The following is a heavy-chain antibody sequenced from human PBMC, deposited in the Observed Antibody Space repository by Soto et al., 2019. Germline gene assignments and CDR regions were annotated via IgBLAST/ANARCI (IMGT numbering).Heavy chain of an antibody. CDR3: ASSLLTPFDY. V-gene: IGHV3-74*01. CDR1: GFTFSTYW. CDR2: INSDGGST. D-gene: IGHD7-27*01. J-gene: IGHJ4*02. Sequence: GGSLRLSCAASGFTFSTYWMHWVRQVPGKGLVWVSRINSDGGSTTYTDSVKGRFTISRDNAKSTLYLQLNSLRVEDTAVYYCASSLLTPFDYWGQGTLVTVSS.